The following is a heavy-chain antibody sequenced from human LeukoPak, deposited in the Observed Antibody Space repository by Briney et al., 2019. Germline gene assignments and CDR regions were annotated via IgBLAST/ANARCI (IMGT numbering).Heavy chain of an antibody. Sequence: SETLSLTCTVSGGSISSYNWSWIRQPPGKGLEWIGYIYTSGSTNYNPSLKSRVTISVDTSKNQFSLKLSSVTAADTAVYYCARHEGSSSSGYDSWFDPWGQGTXVTVSS. CDR1: GGSISSYN. J-gene: IGHJ5*02. V-gene: IGHV4-4*09. CDR3: ARHEGSSSSGYDSWFDP. CDR2: IYTSGST. D-gene: IGHD3-22*01.